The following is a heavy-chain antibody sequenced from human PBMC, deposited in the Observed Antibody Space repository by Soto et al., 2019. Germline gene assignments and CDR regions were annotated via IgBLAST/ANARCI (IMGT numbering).Heavy chain of an antibody. V-gene: IGHV1-69*01. J-gene: IGHJ5*02. CDR3: ARSTGSGLRTGTHRFNGFDT. CDR2: IIPIFRTP. D-gene: IGHD1-1*01. CDR1: GVTFSSFA. Sequence: QVQLVQSGAEVKQPGSSVKVSCQASGVTFSSFAISWVRQAPGQGLEWMGGIIPIFRTPNYAQNFQGRVTITADESTSSVYMELSRLRSEDTAVYYCARSTGSGLRTGTHRFNGFDTWGKGTLVTVSS.